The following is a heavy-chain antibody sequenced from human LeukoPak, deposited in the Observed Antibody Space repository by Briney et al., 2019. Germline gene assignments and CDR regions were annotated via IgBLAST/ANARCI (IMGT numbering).Heavy chain of an antibody. V-gene: IGHV3-7*01. CDR2: IKQDGSEK. D-gene: IGHD1-14*01. CDR3: ARNQRRLDY. CDR1: GFTFSTYW. J-gene: IGHJ4*02. Sequence: PGGFLRLSCAASGFTFSTYWMSWVRQAPGKGLELVANIKQDGSEKYYVDSVKGRFTISRDNAKNSLYLQVNSLRAEDTAVYYCARNQRRLDYWGQGTLVTVSS.